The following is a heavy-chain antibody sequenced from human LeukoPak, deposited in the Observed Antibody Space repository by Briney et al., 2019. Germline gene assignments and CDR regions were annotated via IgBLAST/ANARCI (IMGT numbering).Heavy chain of an antibody. CDR1: GGSIGSGDYY. V-gene: IGHV4-30-4*01. CDR3: AREVKGGSGLFPPLGFDY. CDR2: IYYSGST. Sequence: PSETLSLTCTVSGGSIGSGDYYWSWIRQPPGKGLEWIGYIYYSGSTYYNPSLKSRVIISVDTSKNQFSLKLSSVTAADTAVYYCAREVKGGSGLFPPLGFDYWGQGTLVTVSS. J-gene: IGHJ4*02. D-gene: IGHD3-10*01.